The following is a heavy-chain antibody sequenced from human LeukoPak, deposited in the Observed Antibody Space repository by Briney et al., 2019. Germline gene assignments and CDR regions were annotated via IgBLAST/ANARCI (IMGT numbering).Heavy chain of an antibody. CDR1: GGTFSSYA. V-gene: IGHV1-69*01. D-gene: IGHD4-11*01. CDR2: IIPIFGTA. J-gene: IGHJ4*02. Sequence: AASVKVSCKASGGTFSSYAISWVRQAPGQGLEWMGGIIPIFGTANYAQKFQGRVTITADESTSTAYMELSSLRSDDTAVYYCARVKSETVTTPIQPFDYWGQGTLVTVSS. CDR3: ARVKSETVTTPIQPFDY.